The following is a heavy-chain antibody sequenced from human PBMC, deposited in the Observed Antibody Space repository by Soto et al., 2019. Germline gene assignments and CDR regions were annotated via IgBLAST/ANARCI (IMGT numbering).Heavy chain of an antibody. J-gene: IGHJ6*02. CDR3: ARSQGSSTSLEIYYYYYYGMDV. CDR1: GGTFSSYA. D-gene: IGHD2-2*01. CDR2: IIPISDTT. V-gene: IGHV1-69*01. Sequence: QVQLVQSGAEVKKPGSSVKVSCKASGGTFSSYAISWVRQAPGQGLEGMGGIIPISDTTNYPQKFQGRVTITADESTSTAYMELSSLRSEDTAVYYCARSQGSSTSLEIYYYYYYGMDVWGQGTTVTVSS.